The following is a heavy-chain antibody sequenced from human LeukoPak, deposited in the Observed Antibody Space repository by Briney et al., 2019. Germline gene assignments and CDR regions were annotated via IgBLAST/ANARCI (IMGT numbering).Heavy chain of an antibody. CDR3: ARGTHNYDSSGSHYFDY. Sequence: PSETLSLTCAVYGGSFSGYYWSWIRQPPGKGLEWIGEINHSGSTNYNPSLKSRVTISVDTSKNQFSLKLSSVTAADTAVYYCARGTHNYDSSGSHYFDYWGRGTLVTVSS. CDR1: GGSFSGYY. J-gene: IGHJ4*02. V-gene: IGHV4-34*01. CDR2: INHSGST. D-gene: IGHD3-22*01.